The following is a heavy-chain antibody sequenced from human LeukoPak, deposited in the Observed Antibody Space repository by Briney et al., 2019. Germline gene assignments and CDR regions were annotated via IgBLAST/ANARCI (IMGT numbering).Heavy chain of an antibody. V-gene: IGHV4-4*07. Sequence: PSETLSLTCTVSGDAVYYWNWIRQPAGKGLEWIGRMYTSGSTNYNPSLKSRVTMSVDTSKNQFSLKLSSVTAEDTAVYYCARSSGSWLDPWGQGTLVTVSS. CDR1: GDAVYY. CDR3: ARSSGSWLDP. CDR2: MYTSGST. J-gene: IGHJ5*02. D-gene: IGHD6-25*01.